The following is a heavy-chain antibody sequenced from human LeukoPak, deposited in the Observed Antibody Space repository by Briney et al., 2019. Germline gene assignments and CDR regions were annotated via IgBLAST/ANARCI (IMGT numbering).Heavy chain of an antibody. CDR3: ARDSGPIAAAGTILDY. CDR1: GGSISSGGYY. Sequence: SKTLSLTCTVSGGSISSGGYYWSWIRQHPGKGLEWIGYIYYSGSTYYNPSLKSRVTISVDTSKNQFSLKLSSVTAADTAVYYCARDSGPIAAAGTILDYWGQGTLVTVSS. J-gene: IGHJ4*02. D-gene: IGHD6-13*01. V-gene: IGHV4-31*03. CDR2: IYYSGST.